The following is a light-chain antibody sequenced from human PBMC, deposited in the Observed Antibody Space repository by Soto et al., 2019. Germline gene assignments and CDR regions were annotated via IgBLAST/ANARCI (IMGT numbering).Light chain of an antibody. V-gene: IGLV2-11*01. J-gene: IGLJ1*01. Sequence: QSALTQPRSVSGSPGQSVTISCTGTSSDVGGYNYVSWYQQHPGKAPKVMIYDVTERPSGVPDRFSGSKSCNTASLTISGLQAEDEAEYYCCSYAGSPRYVLGTGTKLTVL. CDR1: SSDVGGYNY. CDR3: CSYAGSPRYV. CDR2: DVT.